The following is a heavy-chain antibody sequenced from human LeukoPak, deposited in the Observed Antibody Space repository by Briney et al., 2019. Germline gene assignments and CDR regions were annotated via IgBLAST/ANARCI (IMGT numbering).Heavy chain of an antibody. J-gene: IGHJ3*02. CDR1: GGTFSSYA. D-gene: IGHD1-1*01. CDR3: ARAEIGLRYNWNDVTAFDI. CDR2: IIPIFGTA. V-gene: IGHV1-69*01. Sequence: ASVKVSCKASGGTFSSYAISWVRQAPGQGLEWMGGIIPIFGTANYAQKFQGRGTITADESTSTAYMELSSLRSEDTAVYYCARAEIGLRYNWNDVTAFDIWGQGTMVTVSS.